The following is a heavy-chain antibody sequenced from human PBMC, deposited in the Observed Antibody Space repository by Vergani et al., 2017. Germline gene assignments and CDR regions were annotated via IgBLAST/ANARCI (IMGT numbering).Heavy chain of an antibody. D-gene: IGHD2-15*01. CDR3: ARGRLVRVAATL. CDR2: IKKDGSEK. V-gene: IGHV3-7*01. Sequence: EVQLVESGGGLVQPGGSLRLSCAASGFNFSSYWMSWVRQAPGKGLEWVANIKKDGSEKYYVDSVEGRFTISRDNAKNSLYLQMNSLRAEDTDVYYCARGRLVRVAATLWGQGTLVTVSS. J-gene: IGHJ4*02. CDR1: GFNFSSYW.